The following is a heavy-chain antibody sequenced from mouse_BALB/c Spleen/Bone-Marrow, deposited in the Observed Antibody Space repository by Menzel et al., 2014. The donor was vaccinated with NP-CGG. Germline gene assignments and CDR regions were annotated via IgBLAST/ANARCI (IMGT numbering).Heavy chain of an antibody. CDR1: GYAFTDRW. V-gene: IGHV1-69*01. Sequence: SGPELVMPGASVKMSCKASGYAFTDRWIHWVKQRPGQGLEWIGAIDTSDCYTNYNQKFKGKATLTVDESSSTAYIHLSSLTSEDSAVYYCARGGDDFSLDYWGKRTSVAVSS. J-gene: IGHJ4*01. D-gene: IGHD2-4*01. CDR2: IDTSDCYT. CDR3: ARGGDDFSLDY.